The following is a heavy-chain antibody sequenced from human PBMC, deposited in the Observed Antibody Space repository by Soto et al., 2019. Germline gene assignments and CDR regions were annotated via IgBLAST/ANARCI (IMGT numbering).Heavy chain of an antibody. CDR1: GFTFRRNT. V-gene: IGHV3-21*01. Sequence: PDGSLSLSSGTAGFTFRRNTRNWVRQAPGKGLEWVASITSSGSYVYYADSVKGRFSASRDNAKNSLSLQMDSLRPDDTAIYFCVKDEGIEAMDVWGQGTTVNVS. J-gene: IGHJ6*02. CDR2: ITSSGSYV. D-gene: IGHD3-3*02. CDR3: VKDEGIEAMDV.